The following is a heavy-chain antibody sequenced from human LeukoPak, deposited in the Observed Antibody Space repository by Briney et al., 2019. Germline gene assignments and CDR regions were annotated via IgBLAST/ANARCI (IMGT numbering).Heavy chain of an antibody. J-gene: IGHJ4*02. CDR3: ARVSAVVYDSSGYDVAGVHY. CDR2: ISYDGSDK. Sequence: PGGSLRVSCAASGFSFRNYWMCWVRQAPGKRLEWVAVISYDGSDKYYADSVKGRFTIARDNSKNTLYLQMNSLRAEDTAVYYRARVSAVVYDSSGYDVAGVHYWGQRTLVTVSS. CDR1: GFSFRNYW. D-gene: IGHD3-22*01. V-gene: IGHV3-30*01.